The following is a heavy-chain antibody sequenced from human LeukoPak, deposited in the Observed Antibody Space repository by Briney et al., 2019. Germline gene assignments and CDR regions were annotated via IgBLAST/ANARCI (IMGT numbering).Heavy chain of an antibody. Sequence: PSETLSLTCTVSGGSISSYYWSWIRQPPGKGLEWIGYIYYSGSTNYNPSLKSRVTISVDTSKNQFSLKLSSVTAADTAVYYCARGVVVITTLSYYYYYMDVWGKGTTVTISS. CDR2: IYYSGST. CDR1: GGSISSYY. V-gene: IGHV4-59*01. J-gene: IGHJ6*03. CDR3: ARGVVVITTLSYYYYYMDV. D-gene: IGHD3-22*01.